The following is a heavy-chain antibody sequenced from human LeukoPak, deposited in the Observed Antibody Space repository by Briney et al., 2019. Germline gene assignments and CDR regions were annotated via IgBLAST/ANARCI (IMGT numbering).Heavy chain of an antibody. CDR1: GYTFTGYY. CDR3: ARGIAARPDY. D-gene: IGHD6-6*01. V-gene: IGHV1-2*06. J-gene: IGHJ4*02. CDR2: INPNSGGT. Sequence: GASVKVSCKASGYTFTGYYMHWVRQAPGQGLEWMGRINPNSGGTNYAQKFQGRVTMARDTSISTAYMGLSRLRSDDTAVYYCARGIAARPDYWGQGTLVTVSS.